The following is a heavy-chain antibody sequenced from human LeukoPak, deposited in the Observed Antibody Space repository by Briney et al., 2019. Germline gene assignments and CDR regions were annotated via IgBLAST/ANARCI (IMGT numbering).Heavy chain of an antibody. V-gene: IGHV1-2*02. CDR3: ARDLSPWTMTAVPDY. D-gene: IGHD2-21*02. CDR1: GYTFTGYY. J-gene: IGHJ4*02. CDR2: INPNSGGT. Sequence: GASVKVSCKASGYTFTGYYMHWVRQAPGQGLEWMGWINPNSGGTNYAQKFQGRVTMTRDTSISTAYMELSRLRSDDTAVYYCARDLSPWTMTAVPDYWGQGTLVIVSS.